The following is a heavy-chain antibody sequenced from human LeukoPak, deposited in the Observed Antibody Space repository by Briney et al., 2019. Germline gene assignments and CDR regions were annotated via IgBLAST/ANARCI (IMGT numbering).Heavy chain of an antibody. J-gene: IGHJ6*03. CDR2: IRSKANSYAT. D-gene: IGHD2/OR15-2a*01. CDR3: TRGESHIVTPPSMDV. V-gene: IGHV3-73*01. CDR1: GFTFSGSA. Sequence: PGGSLKLSCAASGFTFSGSAMHWVRQASGKGLEWVGRIRSKANSYATAYAASVKGRFTISRDDSKNTAYLQMNSLKTEDTAVYYWTRGESHIVTPPSMDVWGKGTTVTGSS.